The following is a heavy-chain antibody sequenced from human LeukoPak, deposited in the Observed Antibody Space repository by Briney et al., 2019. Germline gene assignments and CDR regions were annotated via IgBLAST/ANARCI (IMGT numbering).Heavy chain of an antibody. CDR1: GGSISSSSYY. Sequence: SETLSLTCTVSGGSISSSSYYWGWIRQPPGKGLEWIGSIYYSGSTYCNPSPKSRVTISVDTSKNQFSLKLSSVTAADTAVYYCARPRAGFGELSYYYYMDVWGKGTTVTVSS. D-gene: IGHD3-10*01. V-gene: IGHV4-39*01. J-gene: IGHJ6*03. CDR3: ARPRAGFGELSYYYYMDV. CDR2: IYYSGST.